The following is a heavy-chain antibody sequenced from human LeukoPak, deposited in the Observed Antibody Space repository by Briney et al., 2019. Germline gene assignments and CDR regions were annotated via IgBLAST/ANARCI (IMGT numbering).Heavy chain of an antibody. J-gene: IGHJ4*02. V-gene: IGHV3-21*01. Sequence: GTSLRLSCAASGFTFSSYSMNWVRQAPGKGLEWVSSISSSSSYIYYADSVKGRFTISRDNAKNSLYLQMNSLRAEDTAVYYCAREELTGGYFDYWGQGTLVTVSS. D-gene: IGHD7-27*01. CDR2: ISSSSSYI. CDR1: GFTFSSYS. CDR3: AREELTGGYFDY.